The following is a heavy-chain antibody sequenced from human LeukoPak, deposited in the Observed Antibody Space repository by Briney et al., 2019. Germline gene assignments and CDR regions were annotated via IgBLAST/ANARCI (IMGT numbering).Heavy chain of an antibody. D-gene: IGHD3-22*01. CDR1: GFTFSSYS. J-gene: IGHJ4*02. CDR3: ARSVEYYYDSSGLED. CDR2: ISSSSTTI. Sequence: GGSLRLSCAASGFTFSSYSMNWVRQAPGKGLEWVSYISSSSTTIYYADSVKGRFTISRDNAKNSLYLQMNSLRAEDTAVYYCARSVEYYYDSSGLEDWGQGTLVTVSS. V-gene: IGHV3-48*04.